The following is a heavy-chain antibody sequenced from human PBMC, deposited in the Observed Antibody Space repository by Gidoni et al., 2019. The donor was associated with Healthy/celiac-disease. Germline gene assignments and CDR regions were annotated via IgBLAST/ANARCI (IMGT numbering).Heavy chain of an antibody. Sequence: QVQLQQWGAGLLKPSETLSRPCAVYGGSFSGYHWNWIRQPPGKGLEWIGEIKHSGSTNYNPSLKSRVTISVDTSKNQFSLKLSSVTAADTAVYYCARGDYYDSSGYCDFDYWGQGTLVTVSS. D-gene: IGHD3-22*01. CDR3: ARGDYYDSSGYCDFDY. V-gene: IGHV4-34*01. CDR1: GGSFSGYH. CDR2: IKHSGST. J-gene: IGHJ4*02.